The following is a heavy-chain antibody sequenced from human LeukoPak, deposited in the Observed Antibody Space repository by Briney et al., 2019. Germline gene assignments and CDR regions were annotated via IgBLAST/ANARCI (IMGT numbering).Heavy chain of an antibody. D-gene: IGHD3-16*01. CDR2: IIPIFGTA. Sequence: GASVNVSCKASGGTFSSYAISWVRQAPGQGLEWMGGIIPIFGTANYAQKFQGRVTITADESTSTAYMELSSLRSEDTAVYYCARAVVYDNAWGSYPTDYWGQGTLVTVSS. V-gene: IGHV1-69*13. J-gene: IGHJ4*02. CDR3: ARAVVYDNAWGSYPTDY. CDR1: GGTFSSYA.